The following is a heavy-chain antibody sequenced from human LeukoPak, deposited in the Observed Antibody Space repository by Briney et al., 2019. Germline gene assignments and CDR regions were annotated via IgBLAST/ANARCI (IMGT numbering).Heavy chain of an antibody. CDR3: ARGVTTLEN. CDR2: ISSSGTTI. J-gene: IGHJ4*02. D-gene: IGHD3-10*02. CDR1: GFTFSDHY. Sequence: PGGSLTLSCAASGFTFSDHYMSWMRQTPGKGLEWVSYISSSGTTIYYADSVKGRFTISRDNAKNSLYLRMSSLRAEDTAVYYCARGVTTLENWGQGTLVTVSS. V-gene: IGHV3-11*04.